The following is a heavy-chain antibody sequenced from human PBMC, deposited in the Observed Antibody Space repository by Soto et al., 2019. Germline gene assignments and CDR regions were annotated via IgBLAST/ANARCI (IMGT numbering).Heavy chain of an antibody. CDR3: ARDLIISLDS. D-gene: IGHD3-16*01. Sequence: WTWIRQPPGKGLEWIGYISYSGNTNYNPSLEGRVSISVDTSKNQFSLNLNSVTAADTAVYYCARDLIISLDSWGQGTLVTVSS. J-gene: IGHJ4*02. CDR2: ISYSGNT. V-gene: IGHV4-31*02.